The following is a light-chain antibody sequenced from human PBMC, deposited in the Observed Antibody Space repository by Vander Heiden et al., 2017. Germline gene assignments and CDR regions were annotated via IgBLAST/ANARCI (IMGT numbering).Light chain of an antibody. J-gene: IGLJ2*01. CDR3: QSYDSSLSGSVV. V-gene: IGLV1-40*01. CDR1: SANIGAGYA. CDR2: GNS. Sequence: QSVLTQPPSASGAPGQRVTISCTGRSANIGAGYAVHWYQRLPGTAPKLLIYGNSNRPSGVPDRFSGSKSGTSAYLAITGLQAEDEADYYCQSYDSSLSGSVVFGGGTKLTVL.